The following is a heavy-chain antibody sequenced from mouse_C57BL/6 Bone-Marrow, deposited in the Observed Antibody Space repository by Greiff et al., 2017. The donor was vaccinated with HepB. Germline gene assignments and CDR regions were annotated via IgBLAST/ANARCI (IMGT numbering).Heavy chain of an antibody. D-gene: IGHD2-3*01. Sequence: EVQLQQSGPGLVKPSQSLSLTCSVTGYSITSGYYWNWIRQFPGNKLEWMGYISYDGSNNYNPSLKNRISITRDTSKNQFFLKLNSVTTEDTATYYCARWLLRAMDYWGQGTSVTVSS. CDR2: ISYDGSN. CDR1: GYSITSGYY. V-gene: IGHV3-6*01. J-gene: IGHJ4*01. CDR3: ARWLLRAMDY.